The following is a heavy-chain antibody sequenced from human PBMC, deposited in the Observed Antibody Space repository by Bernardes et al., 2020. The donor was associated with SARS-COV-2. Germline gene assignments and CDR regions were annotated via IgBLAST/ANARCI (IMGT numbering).Heavy chain of an antibody. CDR2: IIHILGIA. CDR3: ARVQATYYYGSRSLDP. V-gene: IGHV1-69*04. CDR1: AGTFISYS. D-gene: IGHD3-10*01. J-gene: IGHJ5*02. Sequence: SMKVSCKASAGTFISYSISWVRQAPRQGLEWMGRIIHILGIANYAQKFQGRVTITTDKSTSTAYMRLSSLRSEDTAVYYCARVQATYYYGSRSLDPWGQGTLVTVSS.